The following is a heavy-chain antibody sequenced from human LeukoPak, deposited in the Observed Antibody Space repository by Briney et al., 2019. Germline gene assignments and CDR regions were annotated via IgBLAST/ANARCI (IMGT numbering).Heavy chain of an antibody. CDR2: ISGSGGST. CDR1: GFTFSSYA. Sequence: GGSLRLSCAASGFTFSSYAMSWVRQAPGKGLEWVSAISGSGGSTYYADSVKGRFTTSRDNSKNTLYLQMNSLRAEDTAVYYCATHPLRIVVVPAAPPYFQHWGQGTLVTVSS. D-gene: IGHD2-2*01. CDR3: ATHPLRIVVVPAAPPYFQH. V-gene: IGHV3-23*01. J-gene: IGHJ1*01.